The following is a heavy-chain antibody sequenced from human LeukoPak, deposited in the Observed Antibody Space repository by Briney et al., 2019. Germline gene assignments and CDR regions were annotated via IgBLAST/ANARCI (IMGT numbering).Heavy chain of an antibody. D-gene: IGHD3-10*01. V-gene: IGHV4-4*07. CDR1: GGSISSYY. J-gene: IGHJ4*02. CDR2: MYGSGSA. CDR3: ARDRGWQFSSQYILDY. Sequence: SETLSLTCTVSGGSISSYYWSWIRQPAGKGLEWIGRMYGSGSAEYNPSLKSRLTMSVDTSKSQFFLKLSSVTAADTAVYYCARDRGWQFSSQYILDYWGQGTLVTVSS.